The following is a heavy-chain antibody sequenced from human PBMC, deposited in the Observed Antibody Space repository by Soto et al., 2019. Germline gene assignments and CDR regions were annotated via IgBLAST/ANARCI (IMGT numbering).Heavy chain of an antibody. CDR1: GCTFSSYA. CDR2: IIPIFGTA. J-gene: IGHJ6*02. V-gene: IGHV1-69*06. CDR3: ALSRGFGELLLGNYYYYGMDV. D-gene: IGHD3-10*01. Sequence: SVKVSCKASGCTFSSYAISWVRQAPGQGLEWMGGIIPIFGTANYAQKFQGRVTITADKSTSTAYMELSSLRSEDTAVYYCALSRGFGELLLGNYYYYGMDVWGQGTTVTVSS.